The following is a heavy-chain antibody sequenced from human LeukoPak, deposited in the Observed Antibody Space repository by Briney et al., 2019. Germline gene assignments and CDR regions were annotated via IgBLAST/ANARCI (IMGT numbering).Heavy chain of an antibody. J-gene: IGHJ4*02. CDR1: GGSISSSSYY. CDR2: IYYSGST. Sequence: PSETLSLTCTVSGGSISSSSYYWGWIRQTPGEGLECIGSIYYSGSTYYNPSLKSRVTISVDTSKNQLSLKLSSVTAADTSVHYCGRRRGYSYGGVDYWGQGTLVTVSP. CDR3: GRRRGYSYGGVDY. D-gene: IGHD5-18*01. V-gene: IGHV4-39*01.